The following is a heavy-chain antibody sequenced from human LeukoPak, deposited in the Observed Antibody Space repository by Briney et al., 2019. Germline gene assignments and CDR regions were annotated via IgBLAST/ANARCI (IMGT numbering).Heavy chain of an antibody. J-gene: IGHJ4*02. CDR2: IYSDNT. CDR1: GFTVSSNS. Sequence: GGSLRLSCTVSGFTVSSNSMRWVRQAPGKGLEWVSFIYSDNTHYSDSVKGRSTISRDNSKNTLYLQMNSLRAADTAVYYCAKDPTHYRVWDDYDSTVLSYWGQGTLVTVSS. CDR3: AKDPTHYRVWDDYDSTVLSY. V-gene: IGHV3-66*03. D-gene: IGHD3-22*01.